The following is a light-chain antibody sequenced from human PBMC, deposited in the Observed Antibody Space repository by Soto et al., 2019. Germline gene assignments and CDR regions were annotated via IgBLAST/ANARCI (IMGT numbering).Light chain of an antibody. J-gene: IGKJ1*01. CDR1: QAVNTR. V-gene: IGKV3-11*01. CDR2: LAS. Sequence: EIGLTQSPSTLSSFTGDRVTLSCRASQAVNTRLAWYQHKPGQAPRLLIYLASNRAAGVPARFSGSGSGTDFTLTISDVEPEDFAVYYCHQRQSWPRTFGQGTKVDIK. CDR3: HQRQSWPRT.